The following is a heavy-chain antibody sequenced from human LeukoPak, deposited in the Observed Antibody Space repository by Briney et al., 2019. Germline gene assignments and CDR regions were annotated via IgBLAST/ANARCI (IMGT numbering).Heavy chain of an antibody. CDR1: GFTFSSYS. CDR3: ARDALSSGSYLYAFDY. J-gene: IGHJ4*02. V-gene: IGHV3-21*01. D-gene: IGHD3-10*01. Sequence: GGSLRLSCAASGFTFSSYSMNWVRQAPGKGLEWVSSISSSSSYIYYADSVKGRFTISRDNAKNSLYLQMNSLRAEDTAVYYCARDALSSGSYLYAFDYWGQGTLVTVSS. CDR2: ISSSSSYI.